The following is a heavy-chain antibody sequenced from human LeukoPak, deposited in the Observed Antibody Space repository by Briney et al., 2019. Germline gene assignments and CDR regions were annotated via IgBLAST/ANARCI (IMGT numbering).Heavy chain of an antibody. V-gene: IGHV3-53*01. D-gene: IGHD3-22*01. CDR3: ARENYYDSSGYYRYYFDY. Sequence: ETLSLTCAVYGGSFSGYYWSWVRQAPGKGLEWVSVIYSGGSTYYADSVKGRFTISRDNSKNTLYLQMNSLRAEDTAVYYCARENYYDSSGYYRYYFDYWGQGTLVTVSS. CDR2: IYSGGST. J-gene: IGHJ4*02. CDR1: GGSFSGYY.